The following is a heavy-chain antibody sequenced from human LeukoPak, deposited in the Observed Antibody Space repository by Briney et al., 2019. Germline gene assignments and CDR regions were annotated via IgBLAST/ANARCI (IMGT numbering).Heavy chain of an antibody. J-gene: IGHJ4*02. CDR2: IDPNSGGT. D-gene: IGHD6-19*01. CDR1: GYTFTGYY. V-gene: IGHV1-2*02. CDR3: ARGDIAVATDY. Sequence: ASVKVSCKASGYTFTGYYMHWVRQAPGQGLEWMGWIDPNSGGTNYAQKFQGRVTITRNTSISTAYMELSSLRSEDTAVYYCARGDIAVATDYWGQGTLVTVSS.